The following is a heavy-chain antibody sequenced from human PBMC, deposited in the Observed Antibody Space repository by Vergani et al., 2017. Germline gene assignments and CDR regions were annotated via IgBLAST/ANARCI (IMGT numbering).Heavy chain of an antibody. J-gene: IGHJ5*02. CDR1: GYTFTGYY. Sequence: QVQLVQSGAEVKKPGASVKVSCKASGYTFTGYYMHWVRQAPGQGLEWMGWINPNSGGTNYAQKFQGWVTMTRDTSISTAYRELSRLGSDDTAVYYCARDRLRIAVAGTFFGGWRRENWFDPWGQGTLVTVSS. V-gene: IGHV1-2*04. D-gene: IGHD6-19*01. CDR2: INPNSGGT. CDR3: ARDRLRIAVAGTFFGGWRRENWFDP.